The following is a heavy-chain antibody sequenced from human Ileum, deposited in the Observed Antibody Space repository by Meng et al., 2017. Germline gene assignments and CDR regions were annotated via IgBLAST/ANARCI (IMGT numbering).Heavy chain of an antibody. J-gene: IGHJ4*02. CDR2: AST. V-gene: IGHV4-61*08. D-gene: IGHD7-27*01. Sequence: QGQLQEAGPGVVRPAETRSPICTVSGGSVSSDGFQWGWVRQPPGKGLEWIGYASTNYNPSLKSRVTISLDTSKNQFSLELSSVTAADTAVYYCARDHWGSLDYWGQGILVTVSS. CDR1: GGSVSSDGFQ. CDR3: ARDHWGSLDY.